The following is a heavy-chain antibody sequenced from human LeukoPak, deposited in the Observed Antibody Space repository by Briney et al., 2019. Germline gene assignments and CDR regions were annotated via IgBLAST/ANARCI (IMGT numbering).Heavy chain of an antibody. J-gene: IGHJ4*02. Sequence: TSETLSLTCTVSGGSISSSSYYWGWIRQPPGKGLEWIGSIYYSGSTYYNPSLKSRVTISVDTSKNQFSLKLSSVTAADTAVYYCATHIVVVTAMVDYWGQGTLVTVSS. V-gene: IGHV4-39*01. CDR2: IYYSGST. CDR1: GGSISSSSYY. D-gene: IGHD2-21*02. CDR3: ATHIVVVTAMVDY.